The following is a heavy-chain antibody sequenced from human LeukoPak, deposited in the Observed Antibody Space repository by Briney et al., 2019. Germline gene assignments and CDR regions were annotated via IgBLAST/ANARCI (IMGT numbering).Heavy chain of an antibody. Sequence: ASVKVSCKASGYTFTSYGISWVRQAPGQGLEWMGWISAYNGNTKYAQKLQGRVTMTTDTSTITAYMELRSLRSDDTAVYYCAREDLCTSGSCYKPFDIWGQGTMVTVSS. D-gene: IGHD2-2*02. CDR1: GYTFTSYG. J-gene: IGHJ3*02. CDR2: ISAYNGNT. V-gene: IGHV1-18*01. CDR3: AREDLCTSGSCYKPFDI.